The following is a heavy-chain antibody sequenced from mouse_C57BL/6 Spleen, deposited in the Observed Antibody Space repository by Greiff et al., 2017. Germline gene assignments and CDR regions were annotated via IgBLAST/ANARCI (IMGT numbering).Heavy chain of an antibody. J-gene: IGHJ4*01. V-gene: IGHV6-3*01. CDR2: IRLKSDNYAT. CDR3: TGDGSSYGYYAMAY. CDR1: GFTFSNYW. Sequence: EVKLEESGGGLVQPGGSMKLSCVASGFTFSNYWMNWVRQSPEKGLEWVAQIRLKSDNYATHYAESVKGRFTISRDDSKSSVYLQMNNLRAEDTGIYYGTGDGSSYGYYAMAYWGQGTSVTVSS. D-gene: IGHD1-1*01.